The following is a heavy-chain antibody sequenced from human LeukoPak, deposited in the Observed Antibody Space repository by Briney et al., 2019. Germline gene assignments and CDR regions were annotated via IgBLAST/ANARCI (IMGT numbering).Heavy chain of an antibody. CDR2: INHSGST. J-gene: IGHJ4*02. Sequence: SETLSLTCAVYGGPFSGYYWSWIRQPPGKGLEWIGEINHSGSTNYNPSLKSRVTISVDTSKNQFSLKLSSVTAADTAVYYCARSRSGGSCYVRWGQGTLVTVSS. CDR3: ARSRSGGSCYVR. V-gene: IGHV4-34*01. D-gene: IGHD2-15*01. CDR1: GGPFSGYY.